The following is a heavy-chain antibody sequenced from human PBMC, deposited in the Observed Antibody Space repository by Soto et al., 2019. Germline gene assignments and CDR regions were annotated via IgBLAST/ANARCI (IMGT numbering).Heavy chain of an antibody. CDR3: ASLNWTESGGLFDY. Sequence: RRLSCAASGFTFSGYGMHWVRQAPGKGLEWVAFVSYDGSYPYYADSVMGRFTVSRDNSKNTLYLQLNSLRIEDTAVYYCASLNWTESGGLFDYWGQGTLVTVSS. CDR2: VSYDGSYP. V-gene: IGHV3-30*03. CDR1: GFTFSGYG. D-gene: IGHD1-1*01. J-gene: IGHJ4*01.